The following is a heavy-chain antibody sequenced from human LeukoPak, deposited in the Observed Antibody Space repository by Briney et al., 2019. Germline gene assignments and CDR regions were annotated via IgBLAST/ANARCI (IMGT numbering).Heavy chain of an antibody. V-gene: IGHV3-20*04. CDR3: ARELPPNSVLRYFDWSDAFDI. D-gene: IGHD3-9*01. J-gene: IGHJ3*02. CDR1: GFTFDDYG. Sequence: GGSLRLSCAASGFTFDDYGMSWVRQAPGKGLEWVSGINWNGGSTGYADSVKGRFTISRDNAKNSLYLQMNSLRAEDTAVYYCARELPPNSVLRYFDWSDAFDIWGQGTMVTVSS. CDR2: INWNGGST.